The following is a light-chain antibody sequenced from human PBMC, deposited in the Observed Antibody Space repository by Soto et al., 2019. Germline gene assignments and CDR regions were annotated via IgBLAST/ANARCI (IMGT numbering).Light chain of an antibody. CDR2: AAS. J-gene: IGKJ2*01. CDR3: QQYGSPPHT. Sequence: EIVLTQSPGTLSLSPGERATLSCRASQSVYNSYLAWYQQKPGQTPRLLINAASNRATGVPDRFSGSGSGTDFTLTSSRLEPEYFAVYYCQQYGSPPHTFGQGTKVEI. V-gene: IGKV3-20*01. CDR1: QSVYNSY.